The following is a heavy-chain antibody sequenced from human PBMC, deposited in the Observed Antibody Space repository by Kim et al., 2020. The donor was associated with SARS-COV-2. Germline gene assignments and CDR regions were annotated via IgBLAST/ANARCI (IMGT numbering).Heavy chain of an antibody. CDR1: GFTFDDYA. V-gene: IGHV3-9*01. CDR2: ISWNSGSI. Sequence: GGSLRLSCAASGFTFDDYAMHWVRQAPGKGLEWVSGISWNSGSIGYADSVKGRFTISRDNAKNSLYLQMNSLRAEDTALYYCAKANMVRGDNYYYGMDDWGQG. D-gene: IGHD3-10*01. J-gene: IGHJ6*02. CDR3: AKANMVRGDNYYYGMDD.